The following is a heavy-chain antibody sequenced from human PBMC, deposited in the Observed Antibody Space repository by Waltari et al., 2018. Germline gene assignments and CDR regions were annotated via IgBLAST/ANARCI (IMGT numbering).Heavy chain of an antibody. V-gene: IGHV4-34*01. CDR3: ARQTPMDV. Sequence: TCAVYGGSFSGYYWSWIRQPPGKGLEWIGEINHSGSTNYNPSLKSRVTISVDTSKNQFSLKLSSVTAADTAVYYCARQTPMDVWGKGTTVTVSS. J-gene: IGHJ6*03. CDR2: INHSGST. CDR1: GGSFSGYY.